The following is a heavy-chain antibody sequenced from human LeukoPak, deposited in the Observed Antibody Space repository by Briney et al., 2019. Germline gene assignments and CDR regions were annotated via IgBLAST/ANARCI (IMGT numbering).Heavy chain of an antibody. V-gene: IGHV4-31*03. Sequence: SETLSLTCTVSGGSFSSGGYYWSWIRQHPGKGLEWIGYIYYSGSTYYNPSLKSRVTISVDTSKNQFSLKLSSVTAADTAVYYCARRAAMATNWFDPWGQGTLVTVSS. J-gene: IGHJ5*02. CDR2: IYYSGST. CDR3: ARRAAMATNWFDP. D-gene: IGHD5-18*01. CDR1: GGSFSSGGYY.